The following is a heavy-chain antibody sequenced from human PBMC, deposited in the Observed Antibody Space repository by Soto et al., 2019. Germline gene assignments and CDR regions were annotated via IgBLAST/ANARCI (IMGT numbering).Heavy chain of an antibody. CDR2: INHSGST. CDR1: GGSFSGYY. D-gene: IGHD5-12*01. Sequence: SETLSLTCAVYGGSFSGYYWSWIRQPPGKGLEWIGEINHSGSTNYNPSLKSRVTISVDTSKNQFSLKLSSVTAADTAVYYCARGGYSGYDLMFDYWGQGTLVTVSS. V-gene: IGHV4-34*01. J-gene: IGHJ4*02. CDR3: ARGGYSGYDLMFDY.